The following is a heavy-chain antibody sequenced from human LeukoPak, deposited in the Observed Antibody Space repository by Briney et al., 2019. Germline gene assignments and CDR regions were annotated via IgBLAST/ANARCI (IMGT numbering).Heavy chain of an antibody. D-gene: IGHD6-13*01. Sequence: SVKVSCKASGFTFTSSAVQWVRQARGLRLEWIGWIVVGSGNTNYAQKFQERVTITRDMSTSTAYMELSSLRSEDTAVYYCAADEAASNWFDPRGQGTLVTVSS. CDR3: AADEAASNWFDP. CDR1: GFTFTSSA. CDR2: IVVGSGNT. V-gene: IGHV1-58*01. J-gene: IGHJ5*02.